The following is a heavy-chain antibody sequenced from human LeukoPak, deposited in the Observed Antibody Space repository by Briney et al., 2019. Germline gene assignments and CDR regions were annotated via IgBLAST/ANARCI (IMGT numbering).Heavy chain of an antibody. CDR2: IWYDGSNK. V-gene: IGHV3-33*01. CDR1: GFTFSSYG. D-gene: IGHD2-2*02. J-gene: IGHJ4*02. Sequence: GGSLRLSCAASGFTFSSYGMHWVRQAPGKGLEWVAVIWYDGSNKYYADSVKGRFTISRDNFKNTLYLQMNSLRAEDTAVYYCARDGCSSTSCYIHYWGQGTLVTVSS. CDR3: ARDGCSSTSCYIHY.